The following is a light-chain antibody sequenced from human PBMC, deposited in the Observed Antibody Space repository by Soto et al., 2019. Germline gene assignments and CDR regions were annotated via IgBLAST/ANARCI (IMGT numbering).Light chain of an antibody. Sequence: EVVLTQSPGTLSLSPGEGATLSCTASQSISTYLAWYQQKPGQAPRLLIYDASTTVAGVPARFRGSGSGTDFTLTISSLQPEDSAVYYCQQQSNWPLTFGGGTRVEIK. CDR2: DAS. CDR3: QQQSNWPLT. CDR1: QSISTY. V-gene: IGKV3-11*01. J-gene: IGKJ4*01.